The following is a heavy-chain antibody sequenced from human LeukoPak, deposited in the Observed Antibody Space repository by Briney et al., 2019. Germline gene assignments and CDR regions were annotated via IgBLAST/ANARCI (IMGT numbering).Heavy chain of an antibody. V-gene: IGHV3-21*01. J-gene: IGHJ4*02. CDR1: RFTFSSYS. D-gene: IGHD3-22*01. CDR2: INSSSSYI. Sequence: GGSLRLSCAASRFTFSSYSMSWVRQAPGKGLEWVSSINSSSSYIYYADSVKGRFTISRDNAKNSLYLQMNSLRAEDTAVYYCARTYYYDSSGYYPDSANFDYWGQGTLVTVSS. CDR3: ARTYYYDSSGYYPDSANFDY.